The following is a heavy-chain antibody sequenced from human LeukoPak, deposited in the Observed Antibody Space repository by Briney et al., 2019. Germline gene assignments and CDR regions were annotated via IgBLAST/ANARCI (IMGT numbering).Heavy chain of an antibody. CDR1: GGSFSGYY. D-gene: IGHD1-26*01. V-gene: IGHV4-34*01. CDR3: AFTTGNYYPDY. Sequence: SETLSLTCAVYGGSFSGYYWSWIRQPPGKGLEWIGEINHSGSINYNPSLKSRVTVSVDSSRNQFSLILGSVTAADTAVYYCAFTTGNYYPDYWGQGTRVTVSS. J-gene: IGHJ4*02. CDR2: INHSGSI.